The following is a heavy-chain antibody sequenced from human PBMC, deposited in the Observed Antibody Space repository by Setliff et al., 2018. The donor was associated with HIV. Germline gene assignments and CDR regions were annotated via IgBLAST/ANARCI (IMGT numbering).Heavy chain of an antibody. CDR1: GYSFTSYI. CDR3: AREFPGGTYGFDY. D-gene: IGHD1-26*01. V-gene: IGHV1-46*01. J-gene: IGHJ4*02. Sequence: WASVKVSCKASGYSFTSYIIHWVRQAPGQGLEWVGRVYPGDASIHYAQKFLGRVTVTRDTSTSTVYMDLSSLRFEDTAVYYCAREFPGGTYGFDYWGQGTLVTVSS. CDR2: VYPGDASI.